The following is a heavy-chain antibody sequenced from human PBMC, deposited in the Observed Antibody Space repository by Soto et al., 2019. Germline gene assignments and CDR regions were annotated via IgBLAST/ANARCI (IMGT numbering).Heavy chain of an antibody. CDR3: AKGGYTFAYE. Sequence: LRLSCAASGFSFSTSSMAWVRQPPGKGLEWVSAISPSASDTLYADSVKGRFTISRDNSQNTPFLQMTSLRADDTAVYYCAKGGYTFAYEWGQGALVTVSS. CDR1: GFSFSTSS. J-gene: IGHJ4*02. V-gene: IGHV3-23*01. D-gene: IGHD5-18*01. CDR2: ISPSASDT.